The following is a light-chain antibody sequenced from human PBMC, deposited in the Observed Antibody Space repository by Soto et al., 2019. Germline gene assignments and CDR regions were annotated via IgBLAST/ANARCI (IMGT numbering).Light chain of an antibody. CDR1: QSISSW. CDR2: KAS. J-gene: IGKJ1*01. Sequence: DIQMTQSPSTLSASVGDRVTITCRASQSISSWLAWYQQKPGKAPKLLIYKASSLQSVVPSRFSGSGSGTEFTLTISSLQPDDFATYYCQQYNGYFSWTFGQGTTVELK. V-gene: IGKV1-5*03. CDR3: QQYNGYFSWT.